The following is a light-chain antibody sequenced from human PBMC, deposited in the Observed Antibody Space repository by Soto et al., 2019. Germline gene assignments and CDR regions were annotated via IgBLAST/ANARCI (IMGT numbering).Light chain of an antibody. Sequence: QSALTQPASVSGSPGQSITISCTGTSSDVGGYNYVSWYQQHPGKVPKVMIFDVNNRPSGVSNRFSGSKSGNTASLTISGLQAEDEADYYCSSYTSHNTEVFGGGTKLTVL. CDR2: DVN. CDR3: SSYTSHNTEV. V-gene: IGLV2-14*01. CDR1: SSDVGGYNY. J-gene: IGLJ2*01.